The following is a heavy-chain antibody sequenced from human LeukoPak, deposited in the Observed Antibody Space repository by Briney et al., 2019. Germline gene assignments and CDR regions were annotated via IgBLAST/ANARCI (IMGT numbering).Heavy chain of an antibody. Sequence: SVKVSCKASGGTFSSYAISWVRQAPGQGLEWMGRIIPIFGTANYAQKFQGRVTITTDESMSTAYMELSSLRSEDTAVYYCARDRHYYDSSAIDYWGQGTLVTVSS. V-gene: IGHV1-69*05. CDR1: GGTFSSYA. CDR2: IIPIFGTA. CDR3: ARDRHYYDSSAIDY. D-gene: IGHD3-22*01. J-gene: IGHJ4*02.